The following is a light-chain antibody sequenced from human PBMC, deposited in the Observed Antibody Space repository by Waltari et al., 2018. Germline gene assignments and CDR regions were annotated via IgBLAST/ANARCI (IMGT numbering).Light chain of an antibody. CDR1: QTIGNY. V-gene: IGKV1-5*03. J-gene: IGKJ1*01. CDR2: KAS. Sequence: DIQMTQSPSTLSASVGDRVTITCRASQTIGNYLAWYQQKPGRAPKLLMYKASSLEGGVPSRFTGSGSGTEFTLTISSLQPDDFVTYYCQQFESYPWTFGQGTKVEIK. CDR3: QQFESYPWT.